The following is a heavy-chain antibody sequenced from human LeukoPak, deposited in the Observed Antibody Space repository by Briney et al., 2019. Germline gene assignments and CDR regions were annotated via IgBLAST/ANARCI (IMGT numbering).Heavy chain of an antibody. V-gene: IGHV3-21*01. CDR2: ISSSSSYI. Sequence: GGSLRLSCAASGFTFSSYSMNWVRQAPGKGLEWVSSISSSSSYIYYADSVKGRFTISRDNAKNSLYLQMNSLRAEDTAVYYCARDGSSWYYFDYWGQGTLVTVSS. J-gene: IGHJ4*02. CDR1: GFTFSSYS. D-gene: IGHD6-13*01. CDR3: ARDGSSWYYFDY.